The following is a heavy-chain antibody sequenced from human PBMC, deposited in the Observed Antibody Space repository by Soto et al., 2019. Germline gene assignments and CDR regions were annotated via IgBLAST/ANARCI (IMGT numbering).Heavy chain of an antibody. V-gene: IGHV3-74*01. D-gene: IGHD2-15*01. J-gene: IGHJ6*02. CDR2: INSDGSST. CDR1: GFTFSSYW. CDR3: ARKLVVAATRGYYYYGMDV. Sequence: PGGSLRLSCAASGFTFSSYWMHWVRQAPGKGLVWVSRINSDGSSTSYADSVKGRFTISRDNAKNTLYLQMNSLRDEDTAVYYCARKLVVAATRGYYYYGMDVWGQGTTVTVSS.